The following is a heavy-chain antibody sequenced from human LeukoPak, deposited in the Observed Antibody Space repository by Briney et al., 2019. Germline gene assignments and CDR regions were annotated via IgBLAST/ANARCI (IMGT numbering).Heavy chain of an antibody. D-gene: IGHD3-22*01. V-gene: IGHV4-30-4*01. J-gene: IGHJ4*02. CDR3: AREGYDSSGYLDY. Sequence: SETLSLTCTVSGGSISSGDYYWSWIRQPPGKGLEWIGYNYYSGSTYYNPSLRSRVTISVDTSKNQFSLKLSSVTAADTAVYYCAREGYDSSGYLDYWGQGTLVTVSS. CDR2: NYYSGST. CDR1: GGSISSGDYY.